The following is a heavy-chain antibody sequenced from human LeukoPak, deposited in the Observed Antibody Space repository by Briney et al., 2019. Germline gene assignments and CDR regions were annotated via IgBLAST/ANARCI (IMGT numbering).Heavy chain of an antibody. V-gene: IGHV1-2*06. Sequence: ASVKVSCKASGYTFTGYYMHWVRQAPGQGLEWMGRINPNSGGTNYAQKFQGRVTMTRDTSISTAYMELSRLRSDDTAVYYCARDARITIFGVVIIQASGNNWFDPWGQGTLATVSS. D-gene: IGHD3-3*01. CDR1: GYTFTGYY. CDR2: INPNSGGT. CDR3: ARDARITIFGVVIIQASGNNWFDP. J-gene: IGHJ5*02.